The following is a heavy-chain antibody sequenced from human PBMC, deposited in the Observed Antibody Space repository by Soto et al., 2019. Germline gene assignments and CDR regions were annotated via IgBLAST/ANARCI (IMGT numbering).Heavy chain of an antibody. CDR3: AAAELIGPFDY. CDR2: IVVGSGNT. V-gene: IGHV1-58*01. Sequence: SVKVSCKASGFTFTSSAVQWVRQARGQRLEWIGWIVVGSGNTHYAQKFQERVTITRDMSTSTAYMELGSLRSENTAVYYCAAAELIGPFDYWGQGTLVTVSS. J-gene: IGHJ4*02. D-gene: IGHD3-10*01. CDR1: GFTFTSSA.